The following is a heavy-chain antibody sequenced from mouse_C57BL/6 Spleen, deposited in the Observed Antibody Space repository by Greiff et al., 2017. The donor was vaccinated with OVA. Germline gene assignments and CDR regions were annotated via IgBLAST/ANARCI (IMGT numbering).Heavy chain of an antibody. V-gene: IGHV1-42*01. J-gene: IGHJ1*03. D-gene: IGHD1-1*01. Sequence: EVQLQQSGPELVKPGASVKISCKASAYSFTGYYMNWVKQSPEKSLEWIGEINPSTGGTTYNQKFKAKATLTVDKSSSTAYMQLKSLTSEDSAVYYCAKGTVDWYFDVWGTGTTVTVSS. CDR2: INPSTGGT. CDR3: AKGTVDWYFDV. CDR1: AYSFTGYY.